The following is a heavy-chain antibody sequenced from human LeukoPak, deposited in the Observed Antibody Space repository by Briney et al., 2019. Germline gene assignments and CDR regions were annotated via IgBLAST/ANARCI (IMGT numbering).Heavy chain of an antibody. CDR1: GDSISSSDYY. CDR2: ISYSGST. J-gene: IGHJ4*02. D-gene: IGHD5-24*01. CDR3: ARGSRWLADFHY. Sequence: PSETLSLTCSVSGDSISSSDYYWGWIRQPPGKGLGWIGTISYSGSTYYNPSLQSRATISVDTSKNQFSLELSSVTAADTAVYYCARGSRWLADFHYWGQGTLVTVSS. V-gene: IGHV4-39*01.